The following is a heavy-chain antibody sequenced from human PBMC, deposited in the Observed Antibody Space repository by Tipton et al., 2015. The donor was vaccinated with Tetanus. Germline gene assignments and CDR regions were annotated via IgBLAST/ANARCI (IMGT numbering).Heavy chain of an antibody. V-gene: IGHV4-39*01. CDR3: ARPGVGGYTGYYFDF. CDR1: GGSITSDNHY. CDR2: LDYSGNT. Sequence: TLSLTCAVSGGSITSDNHYWSWIRQPPGKGLEWIGSLDYSGNTYYNSSLKSRVTISVDTSKNQFSLKLDSVTAADAAVYYCARPGVGGYTGYYFDFWGQGTVVTVSS. J-gene: IGHJ4*02. D-gene: IGHD5-12*01.